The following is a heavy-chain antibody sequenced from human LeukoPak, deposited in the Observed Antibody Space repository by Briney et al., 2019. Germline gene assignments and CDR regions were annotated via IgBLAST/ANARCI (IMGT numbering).Heavy chain of an antibody. CDR1: GFAFSDSW. J-gene: IGHJ3*02. CDR3: ARDRGWIQHDI. V-gene: IGHV3-7*01. CDR2: IKGDGSAK. D-gene: IGHD5-18*01. Sequence: GGSLRLSCAASGFAFSDSWMTWIRQAPGKGLEWVAFIKGDGSAKKYVDSVKGRFTISRDNAKNSLFLQMNSLRAEDTAVFYCARDRGWIQHDIWGQGTMVTVSS.